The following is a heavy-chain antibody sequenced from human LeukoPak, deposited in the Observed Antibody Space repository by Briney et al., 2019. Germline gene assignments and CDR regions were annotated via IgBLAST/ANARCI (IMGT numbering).Heavy chain of an antibody. CDR2: TNSDGSST. J-gene: IGHJ4*02. CDR1: GFTFSSYW. V-gene: IGHV3-74*01. CDR3: ARGLGGSYGY. Sequence: GGSLRLSCAASGFTFSSYWMHWVRQAPGKGLVWVSRTNSDGSSTSYADSVKGRFTISRDNAKNTLYLQMNSLRAEDTAVYYCARGLGGSYGYWGQGTLVTVSS. D-gene: IGHD1-26*01.